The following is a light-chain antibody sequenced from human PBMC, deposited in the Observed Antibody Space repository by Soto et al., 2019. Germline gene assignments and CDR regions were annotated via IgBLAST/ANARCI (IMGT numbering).Light chain of an antibody. CDR2: GAS. J-gene: IGKJ1*01. V-gene: IGKV3-20*01. Sequence: DTVLTQSPGTLSLTSVERATLSCMASQSVSSTYLIWYQQKPGQAPRLLIYGASSRATGVPDRFSGGGSGTDFTLTISRLEPEDFAVYYCQHFVNSLTWTFGQGTKVDIK. CDR3: QHFVNSLTWT. CDR1: QSVSSTY.